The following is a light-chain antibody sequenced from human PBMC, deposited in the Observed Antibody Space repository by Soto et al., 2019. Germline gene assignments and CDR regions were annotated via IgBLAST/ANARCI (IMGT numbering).Light chain of an antibody. CDR1: SSDIGGYYY. CDR2: QVT. V-gene: IGLV2-14*01. Sequence: QSALTQPASVSGSPGQSSTISCTGTSSDIGGYYYVSWYQHHPGKAPKLLIYQVTNRPSRVSNRFSGSKSGNTASLTISGLQADDEADYYCTSYSSSDIFYVFGTG. J-gene: IGLJ1*01. CDR3: TSYSSSDIFYV.